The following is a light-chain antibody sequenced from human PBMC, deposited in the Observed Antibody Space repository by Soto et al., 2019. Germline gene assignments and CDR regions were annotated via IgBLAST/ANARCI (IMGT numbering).Light chain of an antibody. Sequence: QSVLTQPGSVSGSPGQSITISCTGTSSDGGSYNLVSWYQQHPGKAPKLMIYGVNKRPSGVSKRFSGSKSGNTASLTISGLQAEDEADYYCCSYAGISTFYVFGTGTKVTVL. J-gene: IGLJ1*01. V-gene: IGLV2-23*02. CDR1: SSDGGSYNL. CDR3: CSYAGISTFYV. CDR2: GVN.